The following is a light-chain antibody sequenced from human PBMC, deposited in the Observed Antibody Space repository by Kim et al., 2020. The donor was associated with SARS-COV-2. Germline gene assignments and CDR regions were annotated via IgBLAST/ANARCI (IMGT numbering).Light chain of an antibody. CDR2: GSS. V-gene: IGKV3-15*01. CDR3: QQYYNWPRT. CDR1: QIVSSS. Sequence: VSPGERVTLSCRASQIVSSSLAWYQQKPGQTPRLLIYGSSARATGTPARFSGSASGTEFPLTISSLQSEDFAVYYCQQYYNWPRTFGQGTKVDIK. J-gene: IGKJ1*01.